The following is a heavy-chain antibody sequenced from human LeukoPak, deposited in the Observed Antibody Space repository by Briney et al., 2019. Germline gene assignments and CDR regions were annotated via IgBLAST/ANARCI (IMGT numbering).Heavy chain of an antibody. V-gene: IGHV4-34*01. D-gene: IGHD2-21*02. CDR2: INHSGST. CDR1: GGSFSGYY. J-gene: IGHJ4*02. Sequence: PSETLSLTCAVYGGSFSGYYWSWIRQPPGKGLEWIGEINHSGSTNYNPSLKSRVTISVDTSKNQFSLKLSSVTAADTVVYYCARGGQPQYCGGDCYYFDYWGQGTLVTVSS. CDR3: ARGGQPQYCGGDCYYFDY.